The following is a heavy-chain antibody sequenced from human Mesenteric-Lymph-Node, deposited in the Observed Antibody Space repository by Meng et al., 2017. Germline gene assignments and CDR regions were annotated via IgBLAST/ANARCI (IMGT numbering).Heavy chain of an antibody. CDR3: ARDDSGYLY. V-gene: IGHV3-7*01. J-gene: IGHJ4*02. CDR2: IKEDGSEK. Sequence: GESLKISCAASGFTFSTYWMSWVRQAPGKGLEWVANIKEDGSEKYYVDSVKGRFTIFRDNGKNSLSLEMNSLRAEDTAVYYCARDDSGYLYWGQGMLVTVSS. CDR1: GFTFSTYW. D-gene: IGHD5-12*01.